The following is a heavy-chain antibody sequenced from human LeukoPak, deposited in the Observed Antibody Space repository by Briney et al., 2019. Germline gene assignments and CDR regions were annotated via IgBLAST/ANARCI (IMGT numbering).Heavy chain of an antibody. Sequence: SGGSLRLSCAASGFTFSSYGMHWVRQAPGKGLEWVAFIRYDGSNKYYADSVKGRFTISRDNSKNTLYLQMNSLRAEDTAVYYCAKDFFALCSTSCYPLGYWGQGTLVTVSS. V-gene: IGHV3-30*02. J-gene: IGHJ4*02. CDR3: AKDFFALCSTSCYPLGY. CDR2: IRYDGSNK. D-gene: IGHD2-2*01. CDR1: GFTFSSYG.